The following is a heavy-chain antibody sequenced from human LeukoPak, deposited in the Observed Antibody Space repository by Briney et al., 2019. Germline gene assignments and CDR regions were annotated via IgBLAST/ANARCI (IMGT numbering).Heavy chain of an antibody. CDR2: IKQDGSER. Sequence: GGSLRLSCAASGFTFSSFWRNWLRQAPGKGLEWLTNIKQDGSERYYVDSVRGRFTISRDNAKKSLYLEMNSLRAEDTAVYYCARLHTDMVVDAFDIWGQGTMVTVSS. V-gene: IGHV3-7*01. D-gene: IGHD5-18*01. CDR1: GFTFSSFW. J-gene: IGHJ3*02. CDR3: ARLHTDMVVDAFDI.